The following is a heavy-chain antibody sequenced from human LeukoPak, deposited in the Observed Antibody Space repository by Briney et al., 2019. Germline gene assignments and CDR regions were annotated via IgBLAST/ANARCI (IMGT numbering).Heavy chain of an antibody. D-gene: IGHD2/OR15-2a*01. V-gene: IGHV4-59*01. CDR3: ARYQNEALCAFHI. Sequence: SGTLSLTCTVSGDSISNYYWSWIRQPPGKGLEWIGYIYYSGNTDYNPSLKSRVTISVDTSKNQFSLRLNSVTAADTAVYYCARYQNEALCAFHIWAQGTMVTVSS. J-gene: IGHJ3*02. CDR2: IYYSGNT. CDR1: GDSISNYY.